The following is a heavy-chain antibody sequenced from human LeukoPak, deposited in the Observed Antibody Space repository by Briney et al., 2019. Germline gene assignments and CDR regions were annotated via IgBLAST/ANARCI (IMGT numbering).Heavy chain of an antibody. D-gene: IGHD5-12*01. CDR3: ARAALSGGYDRDWFDP. V-gene: IGHV1-8*01. CDR1: GYTFTSYD. J-gene: IGHJ5*02. Sequence: ASVTVSFKASGYTFTSYDINWVRQATGQGLEWMGWMNPNSGNTGYAQKFQGRVTMTRNTSISTAYMELSSLRSEDTAVYYCARAALSGGYDRDWFDPWGQGTLVIVSS. CDR2: MNPNSGNT.